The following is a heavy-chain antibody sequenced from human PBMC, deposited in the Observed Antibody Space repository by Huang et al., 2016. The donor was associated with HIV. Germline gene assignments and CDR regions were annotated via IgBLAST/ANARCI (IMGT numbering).Heavy chain of an antibody. CDR1: GFTFSSYW. CDR2: INSDGSSA. J-gene: IGHJ4*02. D-gene: IGHD3-22*01. CDR3: VRDPRIQSWLNYFDY. V-gene: IGHV3-74*01. Sequence: EVQLVESGGGLVQPGGSLRLSCAASGFTFSSYWMHWVRQAPGKGLVCVARINSDGSSAGDADSVKGLFTISRNKAKNTLYRQMNSLRAEDTAVYYCVRDPRIQSWLNYFDYWGQGTLVSVSS.